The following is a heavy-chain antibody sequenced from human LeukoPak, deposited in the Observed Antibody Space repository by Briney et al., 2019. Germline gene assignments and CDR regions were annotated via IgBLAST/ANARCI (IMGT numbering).Heavy chain of an antibody. Sequence: PGGSLRLSCAASGFTVSSYSMNWVRQAPGKGLEWVSSISSSSSYIYYADSVKGRFTISRDNAKNSLYLQMNSLRAEDTAVYYCAKTIAAERRYFDYWGQGTLVTVSS. CDR1: GFTVSSYS. CDR3: AKTIAAERRYFDY. D-gene: IGHD6-13*01. V-gene: IGHV3-21*04. J-gene: IGHJ4*02. CDR2: ISSSSSYI.